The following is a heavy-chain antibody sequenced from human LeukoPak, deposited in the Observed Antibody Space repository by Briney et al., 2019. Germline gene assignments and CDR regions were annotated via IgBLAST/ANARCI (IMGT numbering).Heavy chain of an antibody. CDR3: ARPATVTTSFWYFDL. CDR2: IFYSGST. V-gene: IGHV4-39*01. Sequence: SETLSLTCTISGGSISTSSYYWGWIRQPPGKGLEWFGSIFYSGSTYYNPSLKSRVTISVDTSKNQFSLNLSSVTAADTAVYYCARPATVTTSFWYFDLWGRGTLVTVSS. CDR1: GGSISTSSYY. J-gene: IGHJ2*01. D-gene: IGHD4-17*01.